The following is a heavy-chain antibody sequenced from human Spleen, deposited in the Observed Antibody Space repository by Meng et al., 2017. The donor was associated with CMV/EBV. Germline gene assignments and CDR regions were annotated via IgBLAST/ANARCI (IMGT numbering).Heavy chain of an antibody. CDR2: IIPILGIA. Sequence: SVKVSCKASGGTFSSYAISWVRQAPGQGLEWMGGIIPILGIANYAQKFQGRVTITADKSTSTAYMALSSLRSEDTAVYYCARDRSGSYYFWFDPWGQGTLVTVSS. V-gene: IGHV1-69*10. J-gene: IGHJ5*02. CDR3: ARDRSGSYYFWFDP. CDR1: GGTFSSYA. D-gene: IGHD1-26*01.